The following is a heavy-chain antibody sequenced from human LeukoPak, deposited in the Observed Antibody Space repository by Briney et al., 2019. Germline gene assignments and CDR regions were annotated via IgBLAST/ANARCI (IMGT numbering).Heavy chain of an antibody. Sequence: GGSLRLSCEASGFTFNTYSMNWARQAPGKGLEWVSSIDSSGGYMFYADSVKGRFIISRDNAKDSLYLQMNSLRAEDTAVYYCARERSDSFDYWGQGTLVTVSS. CDR2: IDSSGGYM. V-gene: IGHV3-21*06. J-gene: IGHJ4*02. CDR3: ARERSDSFDY. CDR1: GFTFNTYS. D-gene: IGHD6-19*01.